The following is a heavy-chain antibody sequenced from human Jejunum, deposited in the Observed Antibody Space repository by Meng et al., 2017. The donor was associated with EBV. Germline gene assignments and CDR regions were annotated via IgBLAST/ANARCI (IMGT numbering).Heavy chain of an antibody. J-gene: IGHJ4*02. V-gene: IGHV3-74*01. Sequence: EVQLVESGXGLVQPGGSLRLSCAASGFTFSSYWMHWVRQPPGKGLVWVSRLNPDGSITDYADSVKGRFTISRDNAKNTVYLQMHNLRAEDTAVYYCARENWVNDHWGQGTLVTVSS. CDR2: LNPDGSIT. D-gene: IGHD7-27*01. CDR3: ARENWVNDH. CDR1: GFTFSSYW.